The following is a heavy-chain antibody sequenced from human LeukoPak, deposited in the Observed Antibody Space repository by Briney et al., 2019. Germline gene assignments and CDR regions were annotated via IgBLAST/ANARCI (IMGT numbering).Heavy chain of an antibody. D-gene: IGHD6-19*01. CDR3: AKSSPQQWLVYYFDY. CDR1: GSTFSSYA. V-gene: IGHV3-23*01. CDR2: ISGSGGST. J-gene: IGHJ4*02. Sequence: RPGGSLRLSCAASGSTFSSYAMSWVRQAPGKGLEWVSAISGSGGSTYYADSVKGRFTISRDNSKNTLYLQMNSLRAEDTAVYYCAKSSPQQWLVYYFDYWGQGTLVTVSS.